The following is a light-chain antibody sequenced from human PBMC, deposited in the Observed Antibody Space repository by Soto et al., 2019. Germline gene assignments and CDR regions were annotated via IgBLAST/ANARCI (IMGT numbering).Light chain of an antibody. CDR3: QQSYTSPT. CDR2: GAS. V-gene: IGKV1-39*01. J-gene: IGKJ3*01. CDR1: QTISNY. Sequence: DIPLTQSPSSLCASVGDRVTITCRASQTISNYLNWYQMKPGKAPKLLIYGASSLQNGVPPRFSGSGSGTDFAPTIRNLEPEYFASYFCQQSYTSPTFGPGTKVDL.